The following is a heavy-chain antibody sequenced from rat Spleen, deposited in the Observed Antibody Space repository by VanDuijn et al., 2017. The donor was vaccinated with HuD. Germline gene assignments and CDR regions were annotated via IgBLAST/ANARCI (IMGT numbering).Heavy chain of an antibody. V-gene: IGHV2-13*01. Sequence: QVQLKESGPGLVQPSQTLSLTCTVSGFSLSSYGVIWVRQPPGKGLEWMGVIWGNGNTNYNSALKSRLSISRDTSKSQVYLKMSSLQTEDTATYYCARLYYYDGWGYFDYWGQGVMVTVSS. D-gene: IGHD1-12*03. CDR1: GFSLSSYG. CDR2: IWGNGNT. J-gene: IGHJ2*01. CDR3: ARLYYYDGWGYFDY.